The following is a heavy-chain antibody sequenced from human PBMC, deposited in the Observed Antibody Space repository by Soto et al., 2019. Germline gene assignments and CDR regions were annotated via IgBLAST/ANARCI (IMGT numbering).Heavy chain of an antibody. Sequence: AGGSLRLSCAASGFTFNSYAMSWVRQAPGKGLEWVSAISGRDNSTYYADSVKGRFTISRDNSKNTLYLQMSSLRADDTAVYYCAPMGVWGQGTTVTVSS. J-gene: IGHJ6*02. V-gene: IGHV3-23*01. CDR1: GFTFNSYA. CDR2: ISGRDNST. CDR3: APMGV.